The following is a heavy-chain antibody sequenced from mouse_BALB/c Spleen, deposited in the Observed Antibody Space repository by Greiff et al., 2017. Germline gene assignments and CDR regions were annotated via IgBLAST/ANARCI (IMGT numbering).Heavy chain of an antibody. CDR3: ARGRGSRDYWYFDV. J-gene: IGHJ1*01. CDR2: ISSGGST. Sequence: EVKLVESGGGLVKPGGSLKLSCAASGFTFSSYAMSWVRQTPEKRLEWVASISSGGSTYYPDSVKGRFTISRDNARNILYLQMSSLRSEDTAMYYCARGRGSRDYWYFDVWGAGTTVTVSS. CDR1: GFTFSSYA. D-gene: IGHD1-1*01. V-gene: IGHV5-6-5*01.